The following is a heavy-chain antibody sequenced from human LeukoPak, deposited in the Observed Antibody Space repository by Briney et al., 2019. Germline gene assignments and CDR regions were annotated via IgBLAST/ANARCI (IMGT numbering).Heavy chain of an antibody. CDR3: ARDDLFGVFEVPHAFDI. CDR2: ISSSSSYI. Sequence: GGSLRLSCAASGFTFSSYSMNWVRQAPGKGLEWVSSISSSSSYIYYADSVKGRFTISRDNAKNSLYLQMNSLRTEDTAVYYCARDDLFGVFEVPHAFDIWGQGTMVTVSS. V-gene: IGHV3-21*01. CDR1: GFTFSSYS. D-gene: IGHD3-3*01. J-gene: IGHJ3*02.